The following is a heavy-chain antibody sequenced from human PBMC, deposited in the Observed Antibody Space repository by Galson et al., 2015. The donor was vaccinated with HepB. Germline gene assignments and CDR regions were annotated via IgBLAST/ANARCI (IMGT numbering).Heavy chain of an antibody. CDR1: GYTFTSYG. D-gene: IGHD5-24*01. V-gene: IGHV1-18*01. CDR3: ARGGEMATIYSPGSRFDY. Sequence: SVKVSCKASGYTFTSYGISWVRQAPGQGLEWMGWISAYNGNTNYAQKLQGRVTMTTDTSTSTAYMELRSLRSDDTAVYYCARGGEMATIYSPGSRFDYWGQGTLVTISS. J-gene: IGHJ4*02. CDR2: ISAYNGNT.